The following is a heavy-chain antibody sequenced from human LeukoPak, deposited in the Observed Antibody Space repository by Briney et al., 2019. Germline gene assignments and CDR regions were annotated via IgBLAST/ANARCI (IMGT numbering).Heavy chain of an antibody. V-gene: IGHV1-2*02. CDR2: INPNSGGT. J-gene: IGHJ6*02. CDR1: GYTFTGYY. CDR3: ARVPVRYCSSTSCRHYYGMDV. D-gene: IGHD2-2*01. Sequence: ASVKVSCKASGYTFTGYYMHWVRQAPGQGLEWMGWINPNSGGTNYAQKFQGRVTMTRDTSISTAYMELSRLRSDDTAVYYCARVPVRYCSSTSCRHYYGMDVWGQGTTVTVSS.